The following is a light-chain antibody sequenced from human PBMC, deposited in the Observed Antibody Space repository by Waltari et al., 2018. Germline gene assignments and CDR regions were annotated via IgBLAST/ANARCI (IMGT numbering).Light chain of an antibody. Sequence: DIQMTQSPSTLSASVGDRVTITCRASQNINYWLAWYQQKPGKAPNLLIYKASSLESGVPSRFSGSGSGTEFTLTISSLQPGDFAVYYCQQYNNWPLLTFGGGTRVEIK. CDR3: QQYNNWPLLT. J-gene: IGKJ4*01. CDR1: QNINYW. V-gene: IGKV1-5*03. CDR2: KAS.